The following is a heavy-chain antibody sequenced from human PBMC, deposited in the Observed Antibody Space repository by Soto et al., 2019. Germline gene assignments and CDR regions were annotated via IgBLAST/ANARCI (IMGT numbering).Heavy chain of an antibody. D-gene: IGHD6-13*01. Sequence: SGPTLVNPTKPLPLPCPFFGSSLGTSGGGWGWIRQPPGKALEWLALIYWNDDKRYSTSLKTRLTISKDTSKNQVVLTMTNMDPVDTATYYCARTKYSSSWLVFDYWGQGTLVTVSS. J-gene: IGHJ4*02. CDR3: ARTKYSSSWLVFDY. CDR1: GSSLGTSGGG. V-gene: IGHV2-5*01. CDR2: IYWNDDK.